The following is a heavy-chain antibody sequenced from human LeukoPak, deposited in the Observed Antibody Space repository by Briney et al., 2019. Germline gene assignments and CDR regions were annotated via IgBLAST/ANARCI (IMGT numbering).Heavy chain of an antibody. CDR1: GFAFSSYA. V-gene: IGHV3-30-3*01. CDR2: ISYDGSNK. CDR3: AKGDVVPAAMDPYWFDP. D-gene: IGHD2-2*01. Sequence: PGRSLRLSCAASGFAFSSYAMHWVRQAPGKGLEWVAVISYDGSNKYYADSVKGRFTISRDNSKNTLYLQMNSLRAEDTAVYYCAKGDVVPAAMDPYWFDPWGQGTLVTVSS. J-gene: IGHJ5*02.